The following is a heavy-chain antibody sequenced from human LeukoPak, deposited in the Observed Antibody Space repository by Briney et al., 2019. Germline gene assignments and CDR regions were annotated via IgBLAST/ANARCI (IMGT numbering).Heavy chain of an antibody. CDR3: AKGHSTLRLGELSCDY. Sequence: GASLRLTCAASGVTFSSYAMSWVRQAPGKGLEWVAVISYDGSNKYYADSVKGRFTISRDNSKNTLYLQMNSLRAEDTAVYYCAKGHSTLRLGELSCDYWGQGTLVTVSS. D-gene: IGHD3-16*02. J-gene: IGHJ4*02. CDR1: GVTFSSYA. CDR2: ISYDGSNK. V-gene: IGHV3-30*18.